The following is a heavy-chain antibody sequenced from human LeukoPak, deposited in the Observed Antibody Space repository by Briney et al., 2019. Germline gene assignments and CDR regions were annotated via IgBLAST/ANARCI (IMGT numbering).Heavy chain of an antibody. CDR3: ARALIGYYFDY. J-gene: IGHJ4*02. CDR2: ISYDGSDK. CDR1: GFTFSRYA. D-gene: IGHD2-8*01. V-gene: IGHV3-30*04. Sequence: GGSLRLSCAASGFTFSRYAIHWGRQAPGKGLEWVAVISYDGSDKYYADSVKGRFTISRDNSKNTLYLQMNSLRAEDTGVYYCARALIGYYFDYWGQGTLVTVSS.